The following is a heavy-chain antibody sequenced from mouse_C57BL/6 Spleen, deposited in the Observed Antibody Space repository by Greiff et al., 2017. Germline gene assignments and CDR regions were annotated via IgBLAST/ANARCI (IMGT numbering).Heavy chain of an antibody. V-gene: IGHV5-4*01. J-gene: IGHJ2*01. Sequence: EVQGVESGGGLVKPGGSLKLSCAASGFTFSSYAMSWVRQTPEKRLEWVATISDGGSYTYYPDNVKGRFTISRDNAKNNLYLQMSHLKSEDTAMYYCARDPNYYGNNYLDYWGQGTTLTVSS. D-gene: IGHD1-1*01. CDR1: GFTFSSYA. CDR2: ISDGGSYT. CDR3: ARDPNYYGNNYLDY.